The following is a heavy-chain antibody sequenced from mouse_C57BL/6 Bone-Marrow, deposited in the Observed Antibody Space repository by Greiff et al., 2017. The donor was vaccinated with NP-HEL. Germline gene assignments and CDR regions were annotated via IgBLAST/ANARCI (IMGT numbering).Heavy chain of an antibody. CDR1: GYSFTGYY. V-gene: IGHV1-42*01. Sequence: EVQLKQSGPELVKPGASVKISCKASGYSFTGYYMNWVKQSPEKSLEWIGEINPSTGGTTYNQKFKAKATLTVDKSSSTAYMQLKSLTSEDSAVYYCARGGYYHYFDYWGQGTTLTVSS. CDR3: ARGGYYHYFDY. CDR2: INPSTGGT. J-gene: IGHJ2*01. D-gene: IGHD2-3*01.